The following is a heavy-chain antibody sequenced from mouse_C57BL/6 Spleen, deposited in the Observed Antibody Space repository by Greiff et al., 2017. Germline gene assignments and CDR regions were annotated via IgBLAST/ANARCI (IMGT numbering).Heavy chain of an antibody. D-gene: IGHD1-1*01. CDR2: IYPSDSET. CDR3: AREGVYYYGSSAMDY. CDR1: GYTFTSYW. Sequence: QVQLQQPGAELVRPGSSVKLSCKASGYTFTSYWMDWVKQRPGQGLEWIGNIYPSDSETHYNQKFKDKATLTVDKSSSTAYMQLSSLTSEDSAVYYCAREGVYYYGSSAMDYWGQGTSVTVSS. V-gene: IGHV1-61*01. J-gene: IGHJ4*01.